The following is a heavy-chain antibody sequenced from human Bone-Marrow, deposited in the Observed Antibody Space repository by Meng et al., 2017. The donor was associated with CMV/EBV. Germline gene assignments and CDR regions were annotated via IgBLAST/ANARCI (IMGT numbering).Heavy chain of an antibody. CDR2: INPNSGGT. CDR3: ARDWEYYYDSSGYAGGAFDI. J-gene: IGHJ3*02. Sequence: ASVKVSCKASGYTFSGSYMHWVRQAPGQGLEWMGWINPNSGGTNYAQKFQGRVTMTRDTSISTAYMELSRLRSDDTAVYYCARDWEYYYDSSGYAGGAFDIWGQGTMVTVSS. V-gene: IGHV1-2*02. CDR1: GYTFSGSY. D-gene: IGHD3-22*01.